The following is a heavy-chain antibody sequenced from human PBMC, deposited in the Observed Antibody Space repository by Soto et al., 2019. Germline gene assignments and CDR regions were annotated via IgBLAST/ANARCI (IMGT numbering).Heavy chain of an antibody. CDR1: GGTFSSYA. J-gene: IGHJ6*02. CDR3: ARVVYDGRITIFGVALPYYGMDV. Sequence: GASVKVSCKASGGTFSSYAISWVRQAPGQGLEWMGGIIPIFGTANYAQKFQGRVTITADESTSTAYMELSSLRSEDTAVYYCARVVYDGRITIFGVALPYYGMDVWGQGTTAPVSS. V-gene: IGHV1-69*13. D-gene: IGHD3-3*01. CDR2: IIPIFGTA.